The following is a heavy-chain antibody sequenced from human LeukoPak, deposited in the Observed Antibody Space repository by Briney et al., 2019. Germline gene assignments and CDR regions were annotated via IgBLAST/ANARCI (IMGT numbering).Heavy chain of an antibody. V-gene: IGHV1-46*01. CDR3: ARRPRVGVASYYFDY. D-gene: IGHD3-3*01. J-gene: IGHJ4*02. CDR2: INPSGGST. Sequence: GASVKVSCKASGYTFTSYYMHWVRQAHGQGLEWMGIINPSGGSTSYAQKFQGRVTMTRDMSTSTVYMELSSLRSEDTAVYYCARRPRVGVASYYFDYWGQGTLVNVSS. CDR1: GYTFTSYY.